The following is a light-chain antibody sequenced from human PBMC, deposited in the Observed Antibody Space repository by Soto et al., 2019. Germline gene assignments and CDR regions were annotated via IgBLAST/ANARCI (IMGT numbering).Light chain of an antibody. J-gene: IGKJ4*01. V-gene: IGKV3D-15*01. CDR1: QSVNNN. CDR3: QHRDSCLLT. Sequence: EIVMTQSPVTLSVSPGERATLSCTASQSVNNNVAWYQQKPGHTPRLLIYSASNRATGIPARFSGSGSGTDFTLTISSIEPEDFAVYYCQHRDSCLLTSGGGPKGDSK. CDR2: SAS.